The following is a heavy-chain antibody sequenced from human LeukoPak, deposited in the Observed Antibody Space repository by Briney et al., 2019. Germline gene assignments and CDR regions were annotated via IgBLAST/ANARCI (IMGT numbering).Heavy chain of an antibody. CDR1: GYTFTSYG. Sequence: ASVTVSCKASGYTFTSYGISWVRQAPGQGLEWMGWISAYNGNTNYAQKLQGRVTMTTDTSTSTAYMELRSLRSDDTALYYCAKDRYYDSKYAFDIWGQGTMVTVSS. J-gene: IGHJ3*02. D-gene: IGHD3-22*01. V-gene: IGHV1-18*01. CDR3: AKDRYYDSKYAFDI. CDR2: ISAYNGNT.